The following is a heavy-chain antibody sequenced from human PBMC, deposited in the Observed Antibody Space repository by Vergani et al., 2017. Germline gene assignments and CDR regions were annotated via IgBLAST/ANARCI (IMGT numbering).Heavy chain of an antibody. D-gene: IGHD3-10*01. CDR1: GFTFSSYA. J-gene: IGHJ4*02. CDR3: ARSGITMVRGAEDY. CDR2: ISYDGSNK. Sequence: VQLVESGGGLVQPGGSLRLSCAASGFTFSSYAMHWVRQAPGKGLEWVAVISYDGSNKYYADSVKGRFTISRDNSKNTLYLQMNSLRAEDTAVYYCARSGITMVRGAEDYWGQGTLVTVSS. V-gene: IGHV3-30-3*01.